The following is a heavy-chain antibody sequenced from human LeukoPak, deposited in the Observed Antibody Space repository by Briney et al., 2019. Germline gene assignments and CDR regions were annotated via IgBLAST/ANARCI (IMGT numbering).Heavy chain of an antibody. CDR3: ARDDGGYYYYGMDV. D-gene: IGHD3-3*01. Sequence: SEPVSLTCTVCGGSISNYHWNWIRQPAGKGLEWIGRIYTSGSTNYSPSLKSRVTMSVDTSKNQLSLKLSSVTAADTAVYYCARDDGGYYYYGMDVWGQGTTVTVSS. CDR2: IYTSGST. V-gene: IGHV4-4*07. CDR1: GGSISNYH. J-gene: IGHJ6*02.